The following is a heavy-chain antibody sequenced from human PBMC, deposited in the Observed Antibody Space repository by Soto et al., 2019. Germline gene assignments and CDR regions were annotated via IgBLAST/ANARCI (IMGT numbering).Heavy chain of an antibody. CDR2: ISGIGGST. J-gene: IGHJ4*02. CDR3: ARGSTGYISSWYYFDY. D-gene: IGHD6-13*01. Sequence: GGSLRLSCAASGFTFTDYALSWVRQAPGKGLEWVATISGIGGSTYLADSVKGRLSISRDNSKNTVSLLMNSLRAEDTAVYFCARGSTGYISSWYYFDYWGRGTLGTVSS. CDR1: GFTFTDYA. V-gene: IGHV3-23*01.